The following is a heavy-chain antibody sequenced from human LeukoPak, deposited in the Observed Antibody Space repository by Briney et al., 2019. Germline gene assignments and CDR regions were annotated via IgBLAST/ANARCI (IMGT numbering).Heavy chain of an antibody. V-gene: IGHV3-21*01. D-gene: IGHD3-10*01. CDR2: ISSHSDYI. CDR1: GFTFSSYS. CDR3: AQEDYVGSGSYPSH. J-gene: IGHJ4*02. Sequence: GGSLTLSRAASGFTFSSYSMNWVRQAPGKGLEWVSSISSHSDYIYYADSVKGRFTISRDNAKNSLFLQMNSLRAEDTAVYYCAQEDYVGSGSYPSHSGQGALVTVSS.